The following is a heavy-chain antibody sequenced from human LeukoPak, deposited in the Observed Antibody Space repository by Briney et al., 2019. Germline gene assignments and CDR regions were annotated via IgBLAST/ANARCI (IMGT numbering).Heavy chain of an antibody. J-gene: IGHJ6*03. CDR2: IYTSGST. CDR1: GGSISSYY. D-gene: IGHD1-26*01. CDR3: ARHTRYSTAVHYYYYMDV. V-gene: IGHV4-4*09. Sequence: PSETLSLTSTVSGGSISSYYWSWIRQPPGKGLEWIGYIYTSGSTNYNPSLKSRVTISVDTSKNQFSLKLSSVTAADTAVYYCARHTRYSTAVHYYYYMDVWGKGTTVTVSS.